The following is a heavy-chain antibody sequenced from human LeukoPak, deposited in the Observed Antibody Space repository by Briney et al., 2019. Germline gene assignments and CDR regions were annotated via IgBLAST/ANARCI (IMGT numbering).Heavy chain of an antibody. Sequence: SETLSLTCAVYGGSFSGYYWSWIRQPPGKGLEWIGEIDHSGSTYYNPSLKSRVTISVDTSKNQFSLKLSSVTAADTAVYYCARGPGGVFQNWFDPWGQGTLVTVSS. CDR2: IDHSGST. D-gene: IGHD3-16*01. CDR1: GGSFSGYY. J-gene: IGHJ5*02. CDR3: ARGPGGVFQNWFDP. V-gene: IGHV4-34*09.